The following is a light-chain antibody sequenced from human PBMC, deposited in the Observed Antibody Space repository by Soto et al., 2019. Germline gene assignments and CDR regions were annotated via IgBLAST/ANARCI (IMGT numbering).Light chain of an antibody. CDR3: QHYNSYSEA. CDR1: QTISSW. J-gene: IGKJ1*01. V-gene: IGKV1-5*03. CDR2: KAS. Sequence: DNQMAQSPSTLSGSVGGRVTIACRASQTISSWLAWYQQKPGKAPKLLIYKASTLKSGVPSRFSGSGSGTEFTLTISSLQPDDFATYYCQHYNSYSEAFGQGTKVDIK.